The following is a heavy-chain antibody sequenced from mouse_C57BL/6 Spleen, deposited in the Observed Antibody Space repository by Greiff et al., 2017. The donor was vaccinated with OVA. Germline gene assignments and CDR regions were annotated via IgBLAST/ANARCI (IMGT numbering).Heavy chain of an antibody. Sequence: QVQLKESGPGLVQPSQSLSITCTVSGFSLTSYGVHWVRQSPGKGLEWLGVIWSGGSTDYNAAFISRLSISKDNSKSQVFFKMNSLQADDTAIYYCARNRGYDHYYAMDYWGQGTSVTVSS. V-gene: IGHV2-2*01. CDR3: ARNRGYDHYYAMDY. CDR1: GFSLTSYG. J-gene: IGHJ4*01. CDR2: IWSGGST. D-gene: IGHD2-3*01.